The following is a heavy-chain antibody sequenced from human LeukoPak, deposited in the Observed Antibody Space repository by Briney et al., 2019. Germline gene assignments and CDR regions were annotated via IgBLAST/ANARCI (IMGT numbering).Heavy chain of an antibody. CDR2: IYASGST. CDR3: ARELELRY. Sequence: SETLSLTCTVSGGSISGRSYYWTWVRQPAGKGLEWIGRIYASGSTNYNPSLKSRVTISVDSSKNQFSLKLSSVTAADTAVYYCARELELRYWGQGTLVTVSS. V-gene: IGHV4-61*02. CDR1: GGSISGRSYY. D-gene: IGHD1-7*01. J-gene: IGHJ4*02.